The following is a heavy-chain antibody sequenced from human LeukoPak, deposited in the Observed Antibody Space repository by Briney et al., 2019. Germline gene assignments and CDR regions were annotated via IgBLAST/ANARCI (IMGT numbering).Heavy chain of an antibody. D-gene: IGHD6-6*01. V-gene: IGHV3-66*01. J-gene: IGHJ4*02. CDR1: GFTVSSNY. CDR2: IYSGGST. CDR3: ARDSSSRGFDY. Sequence: PGGSLRLSCAASGFTVSSNYMSWVRQAPGKGLEWVSVIYSGGSTYYADSVKGRFTISRDNSKNTLYLQMNSLRAEDTAVYYCARDSSSRGFDYWGQGTLVTVSS.